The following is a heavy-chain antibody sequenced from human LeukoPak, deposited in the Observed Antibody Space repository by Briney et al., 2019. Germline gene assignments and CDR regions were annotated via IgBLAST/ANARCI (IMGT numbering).Heavy chain of an antibody. D-gene: IGHD3-22*01. CDR3: AKSTKDPITMIVVVDY. CDR1: GFTFSSYA. J-gene: IGHJ4*02. Sequence: GGSLRLSCAASGFTFSSYAMSWVRQAPGKGLEWVSAISGSGGSTYYADSVKGRFTISRDNSKNTLYLQMNSLRAEDTAVYYCAKSTKDPITMIVVVDYWGQGTLVTVSS. V-gene: IGHV3-23*01. CDR2: ISGSGGST.